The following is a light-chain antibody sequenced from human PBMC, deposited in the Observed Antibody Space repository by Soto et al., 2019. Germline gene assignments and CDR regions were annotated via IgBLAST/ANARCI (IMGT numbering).Light chain of an antibody. CDR2: DNN. Sequence: QSVLTQPPSVSAAPGQKVTISCSGGDSNIGTNYVSWYQQFPGTPPNLLIYDNNKRPSGIPDRFSGSKSDTSAILAITGLQTGDEADYYCGTWDSSLNTEEFGGGTQLTVL. V-gene: IGLV1-51*01. CDR3: GTWDSSLNTEE. CDR1: DSNIGTNY. J-gene: IGLJ7*01.